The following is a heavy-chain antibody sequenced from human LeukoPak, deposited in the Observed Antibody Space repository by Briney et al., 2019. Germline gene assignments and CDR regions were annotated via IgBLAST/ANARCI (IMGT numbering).Heavy chain of an antibody. V-gene: IGHV3-73*01. Sequence: PGGSLRLSCAASGFSFSDSAVHWVRQAPGKGLEWVGRIRSKANSYATSYAASVKGRFTISRDDSKNTAYLQMNSLKTEDTAVYYCTRHDRRQWEVVYDYWGQGTLVTVSS. D-gene: IGHD1-26*01. J-gene: IGHJ4*02. CDR1: GFSFSDSA. CDR3: TRHDRRQWEVVYDY. CDR2: IRSKANSYAT.